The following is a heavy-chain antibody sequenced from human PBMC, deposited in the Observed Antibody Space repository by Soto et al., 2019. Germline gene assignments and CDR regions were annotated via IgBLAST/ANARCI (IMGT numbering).Heavy chain of an antibody. Sequence: EVHLVESGGDLVQPGGSLRLSCAASGFSFSSFSMNWVRQAPGKGLEWVSYISGSGTTTYYADSVKGRFTISRDNAKNSLYLQMYRLQAEDTAVYYCARLGDYGSGSYWGQGTLVTVSS. CDR3: ARLGDYGSGSY. CDR1: GFSFSSFS. D-gene: IGHD3-10*01. J-gene: IGHJ4*02. V-gene: IGHV3-48*04. CDR2: ISGSGTTT.